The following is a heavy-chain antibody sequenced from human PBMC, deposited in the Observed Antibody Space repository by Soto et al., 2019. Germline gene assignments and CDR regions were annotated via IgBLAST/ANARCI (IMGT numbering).Heavy chain of an antibody. D-gene: IGHD6-13*01. CDR1: GGSISSSSYS. Sequence: QLQLQESGPGLVKPSETLSLTCTVSGGSISSSSYSWGWIRQPPGKGLEWIGSIYYSGSTYYNPSLKSRVTISGDTSKNQFSLKLSSVTAADTAVYYCASMIAAAGMYFQQWGQGTLVTVSS. CDR2: IYYSGST. V-gene: IGHV4-39*01. CDR3: ASMIAAAGMYFQQ. J-gene: IGHJ1*01.